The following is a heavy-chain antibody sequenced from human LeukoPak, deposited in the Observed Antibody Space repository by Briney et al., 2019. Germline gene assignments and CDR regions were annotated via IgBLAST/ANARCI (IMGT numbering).Heavy chain of an antibody. V-gene: IGHV1-2*02. J-gene: IGHJ4*02. D-gene: IGHD3-10*01. Sequence: ASVKVSCKASGYTFTGYYMHWVRQAPGQGLEWMGWINPNSGGTNYAQKFQGRVTMTRDTSISTAYMELSRLRSDDTAVYYCVRDSGGVITANFDYWGQGTLVTVSS. CDR2: INPNSGGT. CDR1: GYTFTGYY. CDR3: VRDSGGVITANFDY.